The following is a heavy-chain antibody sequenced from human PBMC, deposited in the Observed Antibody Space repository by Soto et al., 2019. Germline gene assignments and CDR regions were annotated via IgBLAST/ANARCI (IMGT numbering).Heavy chain of an antibody. D-gene: IGHD3-16*02. J-gene: IGHJ4*02. CDR3: ATAAYDIVTDY. CDR1: GGSISSYY. V-gene: IGHV4-59*01. CDR2: IYYSGST. Sequence: PSETLSLTCTVSGGSISSYYWSWIRQPPGKGLEWIGYIYYSGSTNYNPSLKSRVTISVDTSKNQFSLKLSSVTAADTAVYYCATAAYDIVTDYWGQGTLVTVSS.